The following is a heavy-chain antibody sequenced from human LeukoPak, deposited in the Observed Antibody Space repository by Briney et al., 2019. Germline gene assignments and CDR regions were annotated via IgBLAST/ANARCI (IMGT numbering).Heavy chain of an antibody. J-gene: IGHJ4*02. D-gene: IGHD3-22*01. CDR2: ISYDGSNK. CDR1: GFTFSSYG. V-gene: IGHV3-30*18. CDR3: AKRRGAPFYFDSSNYYFDY. Sequence: GGSLRLSCAASGFTFSSYGMHWVRQAPGKRLEWVAVISYDGSNKFYADSVKGRFSISRDNSKNTLYLHMNSLRAEDTAVYYCAKRRGAPFYFDSSNYYFDYWGQGTLVSVSS.